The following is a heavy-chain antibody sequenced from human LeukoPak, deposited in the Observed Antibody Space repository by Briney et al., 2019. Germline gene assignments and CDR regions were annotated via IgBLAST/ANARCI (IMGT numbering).Heavy chain of an antibody. Sequence: GRSLRLSCAASGFTFSSYGMHWVRQAPGKGLEWVAVISYDGSNKYYADSVKGRFTISRDNSKNTLYLQMNSLRAEDTAVYFCARERSYCSGATCSLDLWGQGTLVTVSS. CDR3: ARERSYCSGATCSLDL. D-gene: IGHD2-15*01. V-gene: IGHV3-30*03. CDR2: ISYDGSNK. J-gene: IGHJ5*02. CDR1: GFTFSSYG.